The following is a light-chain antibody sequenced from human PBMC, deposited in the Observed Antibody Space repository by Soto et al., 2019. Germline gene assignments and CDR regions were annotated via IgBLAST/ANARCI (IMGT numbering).Light chain of an antibody. CDR2: DVS. CDR3: SSYTSSGTQVV. J-gene: IGLJ2*01. Sequence: QSALTQPASLSGSPGQSIIISCTGASSDIGDYNYVSWYQQHPGKAPKLVIYDVSNRPSGVSNRFSGSKSGNTASLTISGLQAEDEADYYCSSYTSSGTQVVFGGGTKVTVL. V-gene: IGLV2-14*01. CDR1: SSDIGDYNY.